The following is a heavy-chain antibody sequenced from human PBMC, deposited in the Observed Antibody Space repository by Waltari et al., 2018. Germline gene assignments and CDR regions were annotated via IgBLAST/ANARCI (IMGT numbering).Heavy chain of an antibody. CDR3: AKGSAGYSSSWYTH. Sequence: EVQLVESGGGLVQPGRSLRLSCAASGFTFDDYAMHWVRQAPGKGLAWVSVISWNSGSIGYAECVKSRFTRYRDNAKNSLYLQMNSLRAEDMALYYCAKGSAGYSSSWYTHWGQGTLVTVSS. D-gene: IGHD6-13*01. V-gene: IGHV3-9*03. CDR2: ISWNSGSI. CDR1: GFTFDDYA. J-gene: IGHJ4*02.